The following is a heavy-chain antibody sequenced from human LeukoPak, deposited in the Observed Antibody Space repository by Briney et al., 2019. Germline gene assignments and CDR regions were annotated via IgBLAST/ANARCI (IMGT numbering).Heavy chain of an antibody. D-gene: IGHD2-15*01. CDR3: ARGRMCSGGSCFFDY. J-gene: IGHJ4*02. CDR1: GFTFSSYS. Sequence: GGSLRLSCAASGFTFSSYSMNWVRQAPGKGLEWVSSISSSSSYIYYADSVKGRFTISRDNAKNSLYLQMNSLRAEDTAVYYCARGRMCSGGSCFFDYWGQGTLVTVSS. CDR2: ISSSSSYI. V-gene: IGHV3-21*01.